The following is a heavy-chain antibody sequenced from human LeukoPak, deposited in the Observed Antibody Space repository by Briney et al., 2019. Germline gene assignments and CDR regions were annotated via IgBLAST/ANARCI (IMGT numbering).Heavy chain of an antibody. CDR2: TYYSGST. CDR1: GGSISSYY. CDR3: ARSTTVGAFDI. J-gene: IGHJ3*02. V-gene: IGHV4-59*08. Sequence: SETLSLTCTVSGGSISSYYWSWIRQPPGKGLEWIGYTYYSGSTNYNPSLKSRVTISVDTSKNQFSLKLSSVTAADTAVYYCARSTTVGAFDIWGQGTMVTVSS. D-gene: IGHD4-17*01.